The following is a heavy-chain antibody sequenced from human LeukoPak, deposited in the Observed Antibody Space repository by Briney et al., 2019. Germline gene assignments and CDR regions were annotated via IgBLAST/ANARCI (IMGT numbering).Heavy chain of an antibody. V-gene: IGHV3-48*03. CDR3: PREIRDRERVVGATSPAFDI. CDR2: MSSSGSTI. CDR1: GFTFSSYE. Sequence: PGGSLRLSCAASGFTFSSYEMKWVRQAPGKGLEWVSYMSSSGSTIYYADSVKGRFTISRDNAKNSLYLQMNSLRAEDTAVYYCPREIRDRERVVGATSPAFDIRGQGTMVTVSS. J-gene: IGHJ3*02. D-gene: IGHD1-26*01.